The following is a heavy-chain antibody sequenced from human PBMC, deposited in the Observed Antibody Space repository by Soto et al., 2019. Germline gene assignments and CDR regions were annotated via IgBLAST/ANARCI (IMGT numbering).Heavy chain of an antibody. Sequence: QVQLQESGPGLVKPSQTLSLTCTVSGGSISSGGYYWRWIRQHPGKGLEWIGYIYYSGSTYYHPSFKSRVTLSVDTSKNQFTLKLSSVTAADTAVYYCAREEGGGYDHRWFDTWGQGTQVTVSS. CDR1: GGSISSGGYY. CDR3: AREEGGGYDHRWFDT. V-gene: IGHV4-31*03. D-gene: IGHD5-12*01. J-gene: IGHJ5*02. CDR2: IYYSGST.